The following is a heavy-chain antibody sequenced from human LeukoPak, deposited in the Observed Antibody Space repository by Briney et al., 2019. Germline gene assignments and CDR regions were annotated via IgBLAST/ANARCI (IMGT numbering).Heavy chain of an antibody. CDR3: GRRSRSTWNYRRGDY. CDR1: GDSISSGDYY. D-gene: IGHD1-7*01. J-gene: IGHJ4*02. V-gene: IGHV4-39*01. Sequence: SETLSLTCTVSGDSISSGDYYWSWIRQPPGKGLEWIGEINHSGSTNYNPSLKSRVTISVDTSKTQFSLKLSSVTAADTAVYYCGRRSRSTWNYRRGDYWGQGTLVTVSS. CDR2: INHSGST.